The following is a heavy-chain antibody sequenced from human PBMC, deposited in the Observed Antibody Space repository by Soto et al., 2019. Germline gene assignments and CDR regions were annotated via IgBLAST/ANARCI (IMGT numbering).Heavy chain of an antibody. Sequence: GRSLKISCKGSGYSFTSYWIGWVRQMPGKGLEWMGRIDPSDSYTNYSPSFQGHVTISADKSISTAYLQWSSLKASDTAMYYCARTSMQSRGYSYGHGGMDVWGQGTTVTVSS. CDR1: GYSFTSYW. CDR2: IDPSDSYT. V-gene: IGHV5-10-1*01. CDR3: ARTSMQSRGYSYGHGGMDV. J-gene: IGHJ6*02. D-gene: IGHD5-18*01.